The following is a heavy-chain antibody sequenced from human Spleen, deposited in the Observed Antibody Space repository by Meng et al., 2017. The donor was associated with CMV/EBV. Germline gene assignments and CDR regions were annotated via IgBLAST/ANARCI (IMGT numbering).Heavy chain of an antibody. CDR1: GGSISSTNYY. CDR2: IYYSGST. V-gene: IGHV4-39*07. Sequence: SETLSLTCTVSGGSISSTNYYWGWIRQPPGKGLEWIGSIYYSGSTYYNPSLKSRVTISVDTSKNQFSLKLSSVTAADTAVYYCARVLRGPKPAYYYYGMDVWGQGTTVTVSS. CDR3: ARVLRGPKPAYYYYGMDV. J-gene: IGHJ6*02.